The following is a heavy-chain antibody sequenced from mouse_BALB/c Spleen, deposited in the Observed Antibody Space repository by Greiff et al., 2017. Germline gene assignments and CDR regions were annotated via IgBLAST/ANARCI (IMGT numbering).Heavy chain of an antibody. CDR2: IDPSDSET. CDR1: GYTFTSYW. V-gene: IGHV1-69*02. CDR3: ARDRYDSYAMDY. J-gene: IGHJ4*01. Sequence: QVQLQQPGAELVKPGAPVKLSCKASGYTFTSYWMNWVKQRPGQGLEWIGRIDPSDSETHYNQKFKDKATLTVDKSSSTAYIQLSSLTSEDSAVYYCARDRYDSYAMDYWGQGTSVTVSS. D-gene: IGHD2-14*01.